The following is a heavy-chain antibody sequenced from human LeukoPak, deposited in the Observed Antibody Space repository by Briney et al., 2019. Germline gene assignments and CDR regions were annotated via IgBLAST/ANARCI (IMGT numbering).Heavy chain of an antibody. CDR2: TYYRSKWYS. V-gene: IGHV6-1*01. CDR3: ARGHCSGGSCYFLDY. CDR1: GDSVSSNSAA. D-gene: IGHD2-15*01. Sequence: SQTLSVTCAISGDSVSSNSAAWNWIRQSPSRGLEWLGRTYYRSKWYSNYAVSVKSRITINPDTSKNLFSLQLNSVTPEDTAVYYCARGHCSGGSCYFLDYWGQGTLVTVSS. J-gene: IGHJ4*02.